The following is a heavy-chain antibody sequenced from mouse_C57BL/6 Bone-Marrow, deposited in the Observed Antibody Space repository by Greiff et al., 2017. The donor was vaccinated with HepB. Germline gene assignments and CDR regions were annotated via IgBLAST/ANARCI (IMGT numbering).Heavy chain of an antibody. CDR2: ITVKSDNYGA. V-gene: IGHV13-2*01. D-gene: IGHD2-10*02. J-gene: IGHJ3*01. CDR1: GFTFSNYR. Sequence: VKLVETGGGLVRPGNSLKLSCVTSGFTFSNYRMHWLRQPPGKGLEWIAVITVKSDNYGANYAEYGKGRLAITRDDSKSSVYLEMNSLRAEDSSTYFCSRPPCDSIHFSYWGPGTLVTVSA. CDR3: SRPPCDSIHFSY.